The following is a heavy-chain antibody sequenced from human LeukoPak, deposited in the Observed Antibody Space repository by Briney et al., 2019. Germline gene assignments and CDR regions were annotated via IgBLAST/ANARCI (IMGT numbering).Heavy chain of an antibody. D-gene: IGHD3-9*01. V-gene: IGHV3-48*03. CDR1: GFTFSSYE. Sequence: GGSLRLSCAASGFTFSSYEMNWVRQAPGKGLEWVSSISRSGSTKYYADSVKGRFTISRDNAKNSLFLQMNSLRAEDTAVYSCARNLRYFDWLLRTNAFDFWGKGTTVTVSS. J-gene: IGHJ6*04. CDR3: ARNLRYFDWLLRTNAFDF. CDR2: ISRSGSTK.